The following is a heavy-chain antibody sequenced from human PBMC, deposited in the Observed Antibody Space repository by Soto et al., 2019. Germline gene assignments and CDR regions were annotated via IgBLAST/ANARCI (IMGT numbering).Heavy chain of an antibody. Sequence: SETLSLTCTVSGVSIISYYWSWILQPPGKGLEWIGYIYYSGSTNYNPSLKSRVTISVDTSENQFSLKLSSVTAADTAVYYGARTHRPLIWFDPWGQGPLVTVAS. CDR1: GVSIISYY. V-gene: IGHV4-59*01. J-gene: IGHJ5*02. CDR2: IYYSGST. CDR3: ARTHRPLIWFDP.